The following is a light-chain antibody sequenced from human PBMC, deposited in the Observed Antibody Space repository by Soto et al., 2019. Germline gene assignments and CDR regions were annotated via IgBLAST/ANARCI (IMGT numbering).Light chain of an antibody. Sequence: QSVLTQPGSVSGSPGLSIIISCNGTSSDVGSYNLVSWYQQHPGKASKLMIYDVTKRPSGLSNRFSGSKSGNAASLTISVLQAEDEGDYYCCSYAGYSTYVFGTGTKV. J-gene: IGLJ1*01. CDR3: CSYAGYSTYV. V-gene: IGLV2-23*02. CDR2: DVT. CDR1: SSDVGSYNL.